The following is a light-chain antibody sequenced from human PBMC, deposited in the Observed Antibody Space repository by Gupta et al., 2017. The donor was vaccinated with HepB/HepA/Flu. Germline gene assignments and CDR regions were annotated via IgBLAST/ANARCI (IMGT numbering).Light chain of an antibody. CDR3: QQEDNTPLT. Sequence: DIVMTQSPDSLAVSLGERATINCKSSQSLLYSSNNKNYLAWYQQKPGQPPRLLIYWASTRESGVPDRFSGSGSGTDFTLTISSLQAEDVAVYYCQQEDNTPLTFGRGTKVEIK. CDR1: QSLLYSSNNKNY. J-gene: IGKJ4*01. V-gene: IGKV4-1*01. CDR2: WAS.